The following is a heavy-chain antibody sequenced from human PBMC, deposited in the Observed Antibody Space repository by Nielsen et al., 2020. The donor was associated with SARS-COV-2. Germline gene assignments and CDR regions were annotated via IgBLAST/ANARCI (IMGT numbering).Heavy chain of an antibody. V-gene: IGHV4-30-2*01. CDR2: IYHSGST. D-gene: IGHD3-22*01. CDR3: ARFQMYYYDSSGYSNWFDP. J-gene: IGHJ5*02. Sequence: WIRQPPGKGLEWIGYIYHSGSTYYNPSLKSRVTISVDRSKNQFSLKLSSVTAADTAVYYCARFQMYYYDSSGYSNWFDPWGQGTLVTVS.